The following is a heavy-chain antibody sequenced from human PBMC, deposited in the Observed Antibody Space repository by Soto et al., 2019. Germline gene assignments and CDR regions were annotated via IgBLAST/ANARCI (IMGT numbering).Heavy chain of an antibody. Sequence: SETLSLTCTVSGGSVSSGSYYWSWIRQPPGKGLEWIGYIYYSGSTNYNPSLKSRVTISVDTSKNQFSLKLSSVTAADTAVYYCARGHPQGFGELFPRFDYWGQGTLVTVSS. CDR3: ARGHPQGFGELFPRFDY. D-gene: IGHD3-10*01. CDR1: GGSVSSGSYY. V-gene: IGHV4-61*01. J-gene: IGHJ4*02. CDR2: IYYSGST.